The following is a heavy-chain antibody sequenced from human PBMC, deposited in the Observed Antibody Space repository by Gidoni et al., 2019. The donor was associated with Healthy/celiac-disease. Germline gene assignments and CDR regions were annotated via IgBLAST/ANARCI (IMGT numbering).Heavy chain of an antibody. CDR3: ASLYDYVWGSYRTELDY. D-gene: IGHD3-16*02. V-gene: IGHV3-30-3*01. Sequence: QVQLVESGGGVVQPGRSLRLSCAASGFTFSSYAIHWVRQAPGKGLEWVAVISYDGSNKYYADSVKGRFTISRDNSKNTLYLQMNSLRAEDTAVYYCASLYDYVWGSYRTELDYWGQGTLVTVSS. CDR1: GFTFSSYA. CDR2: ISYDGSNK. J-gene: IGHJ4*02.